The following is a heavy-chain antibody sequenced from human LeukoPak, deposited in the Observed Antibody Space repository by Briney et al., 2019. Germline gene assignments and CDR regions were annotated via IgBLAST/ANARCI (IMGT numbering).Heavy chain of an antibody. V-gene: IGHV3-9*01. J-gene: IGHJ5*02. Sequence: GGSLRLSCAASGFTFDDYAMHWVRQAPGKGLEWVSGISWNSGSIGYADSVKGRFTISRDNAKNSLYLQMNSLRAEDTALYYCAKSFYATIEEGWFDPWGQGTLVTVSS. CDR3: AKSFYATIEEGWFDP. D-gene: IGHD1-26*01. CDR2: ISWNSGSI. CDR1: GFTFDDYA.